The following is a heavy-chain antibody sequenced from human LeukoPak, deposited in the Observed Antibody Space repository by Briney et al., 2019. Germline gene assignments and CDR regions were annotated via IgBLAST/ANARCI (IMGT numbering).Heavy chain of an antibody. J-gene: IGHJ4*02. CDR2: IYPGDSES. CDR1: GYNLVSYW. CDR3: ARHSDCGGDCPFDY. D-gene: IGHD2-21*02. V-gene: IGHV5-51*01. Sequence: GESLKISCKASGYNLVSYWIAWVRQMPGRSLEWMGVIYPGDSESRYSSSFQGQVTISVDKSINSAYLQWSSLKASDTAMYYCARHSDCGGDCPFDYWGQGTLVTVSS.